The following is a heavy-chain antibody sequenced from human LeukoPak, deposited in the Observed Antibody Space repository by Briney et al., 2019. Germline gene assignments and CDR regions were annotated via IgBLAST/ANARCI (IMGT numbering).Heavy chain of an antibody. Sequence: RPSETLSLTCTVSGGSIPISTYYWGWVRQPPGKGLEWIGSIYYSGTTKYNPSLKSRVTISVDTSKNQFSLKLSSVTAADTAVYYCARPVPSRLGWFDPWGQGTLVTVSS. D-gene: IGHD1-1*01. CDR2: IYYSGTT. V-gene: IGHV4-39*01. CDR1: GGSIPISTYY. CDR3: ARPVPSRLGWFDP. J-gene: IGHJ5*02.